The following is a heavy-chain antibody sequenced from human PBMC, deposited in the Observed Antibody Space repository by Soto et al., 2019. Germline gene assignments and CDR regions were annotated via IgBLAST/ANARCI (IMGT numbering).Heavy chain of an antibody. CDR1: GDTFTDFA. V-gene: IGHV1-69*14. CDR2: IIPIFDLP. CDR3: ARGLSSGWYDWFDP. D-gene: IGHD6-19*01. J-gene: IGHJ5*02. Sequence: QVQLVQSGAEVKMPGSSVKVSCKASGDTFTDFAISWVRQAPGQRLEWMGGIIPIFDLPNYAQKFQGRVTISADKSTSTAYMELSSLKSEDTALYYCARGLSSGWYDWFDPWGQGTLVNVSS.